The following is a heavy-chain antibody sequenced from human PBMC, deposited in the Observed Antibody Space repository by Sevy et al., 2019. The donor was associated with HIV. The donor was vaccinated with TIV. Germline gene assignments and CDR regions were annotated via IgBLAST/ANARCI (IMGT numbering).Heavy chain of an antibody. Sequence: GGSLRLSCAASGFTFSNYGIHWVRQAPGKGLEWVAVTWYDGNNKNYTDSVKGRCTISRDNSKKTLYLQVNSLGAEDTAVYYCARGPLRYCSSTSGYEGDYYYYGMDVWGQGTTVTVSS. CDR1: GFTFSNYG. CDR3: ARGPLRYCSSTSGYEGDYYYYGMDV. D-gene: IGHD2-2*01. CDR2: TWYDGNNK. J-gene: IGHJ6*02. V-gene: IGHV3-33*01.